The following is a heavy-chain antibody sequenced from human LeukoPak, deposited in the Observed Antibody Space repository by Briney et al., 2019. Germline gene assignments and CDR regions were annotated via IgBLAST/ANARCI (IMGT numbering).Heavy chain of an antibody. J-gene: IGHJ6*03. Sequence: SETLSLTCTVSGGSISSSSYYWGWIRQPPGKGLEWIGSIYYSGSTYYNPSLKSRVTISVDTSKNQFSLKLSSVTAADTAVYYCARVRRAIAAVYYYMDVWGKGTTVTVSS. D-gene: IGHD6-13*01. V-gene: IGHV4-39*01. CDR1: GGSISSSSYY. CDR2: IYYSGST. CDR3: ARVRRAIAAVYYYMDV.